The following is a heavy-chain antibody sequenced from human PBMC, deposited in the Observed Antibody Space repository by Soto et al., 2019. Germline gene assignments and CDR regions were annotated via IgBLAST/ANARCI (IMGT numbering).Heavy chain of an antibody. D-gene: IGHD3-10*02. CDR2: IYYSGST. V-gene: IGHV4-39*01. CDR1: GGSFSSSGYY. Sequence: QLQLQESGPGLVKPSETLSLTCIVSGGSFSSSGYYWGWIRQPPGKGLEWIGSIYYSGSTYYNPSLKSRVTVSVDTSKNRFSRDLSSVTAADTAVYYCARHGGCSGTWPNFHFDYWGQGTLVTVSS. CDR3: ARHGGCSGTWPNFHFDY. J-gene: IGHJ4*02.